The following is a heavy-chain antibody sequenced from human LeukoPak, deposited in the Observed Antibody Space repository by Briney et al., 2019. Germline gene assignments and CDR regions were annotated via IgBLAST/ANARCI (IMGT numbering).Heavy chain of an antibody. D-gene: IGHD3-22*01. V-gene: IGHV4-30-4*01. CDR3: ARDPADSSGYYYV. CDR1: GGSISSGDYY. Sequence: SQTLSLTCTVSGGSISSGDYYWSWIRQPPGKGLEWIGYIYYSGSTYYSPSLKSRVTISVDTSKNQFSLKLSSVTAADTAVYYCARDPADSSGYYYVWGQGTLVTVSS. CDR2: IYYSGST. J-gene: IGHJ4*02.